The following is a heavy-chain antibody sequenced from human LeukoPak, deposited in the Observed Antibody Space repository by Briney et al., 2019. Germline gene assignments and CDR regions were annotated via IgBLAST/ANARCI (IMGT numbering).Heavy chain of an antibody. D-gene: IGHD2-21*01. CDR1: GGSLSSYY. Sequence: SETLSLTSTVSGGSLSSYYWSCIRQPPGKGREWIGRIYTSGRTNYNPSLKSRVTMSVDTSKNQFSLKLSSVTAADTAVYYCARDRGRGIEWGQGTLVTVSS. V-gene: IGHV4-4*07. CDR2: IYTSGRT. J-gene: IGHJ4*02. CDR3: ARDRGRGIE.